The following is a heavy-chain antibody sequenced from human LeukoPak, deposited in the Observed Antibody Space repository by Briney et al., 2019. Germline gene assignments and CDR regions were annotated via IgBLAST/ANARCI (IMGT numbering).Heavy chain of an antibody. V-gene: IGHV3-9*01. CDR3: AKDLGYGGPYYYYYYGMDV. J-gene: IGHJ6*02. CDR1: GFTFSGYA. CDR2: ISWNSGSI. Sequence: GGSLRLSCAASGFTFSGYAMHWVRQAPGKGLEWVSGISWNSGSIGYADSVKGRFTISRDNAKNSLYLQMNSLRAEDTALYYCAKDLGYGGPYYYYYYGMDVWGQGTTVTVFS. D-gene: IGHD1-26*01.